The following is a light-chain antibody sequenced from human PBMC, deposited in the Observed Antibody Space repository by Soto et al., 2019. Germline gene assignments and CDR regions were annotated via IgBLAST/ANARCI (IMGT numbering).Light chain of an antibody. CDR2: DVT. CDR3: NSYTSSSTYV. Sequence: QSVLTQPAPVSGSPGQSITISCTGTSSDVGGFNYVSWYQQHPGKAPKLMIYDVTNRPSGVSYRFSGSKSGNTASLTISGLQAEDEADYYCNSYTSSSTYVFGTGTKVT. J-gene: IGLJ1*01. V-gene: IGLV2-14*03. CDR1: SSDVGGFNY.